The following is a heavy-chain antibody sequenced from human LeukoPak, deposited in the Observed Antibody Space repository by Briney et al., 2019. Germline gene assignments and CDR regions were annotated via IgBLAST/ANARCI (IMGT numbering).Heavy chain of an antibody. V-gene: IGHV1-2*02. CDR3: ARELEVASGFDY. Sequence: ASVKVSCKASGYTFTGYYMHWVRQAPGQGLEWMGWINPNSGGTNYAQKFQGRVTMTRDTSISTAYMELSRLRSDDTAVYYCARELEVASGFDYWGQGTLVTVSS. CDR1: GYTFTGYY. D-gene: IGHD1-1*01. J-gene: IGHJ4*02. CDR2: INPNSGGT.